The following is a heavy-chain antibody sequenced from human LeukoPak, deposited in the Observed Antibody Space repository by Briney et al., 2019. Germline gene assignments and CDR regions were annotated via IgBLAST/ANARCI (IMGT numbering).Heavy chain of an antibody. Sequence: GGSLRLSCAASGFTFSNYELNWVRQAPGKGLEWVSYVSSSGRNIYYADSVNGRFTISRDNAENSLYLQMNSLKTEDTAVYYCARDLAQYYFDYWGQGTLVTVSS. D-gene: IGHD4-11*01. J-gene: IGHJ4*02. CDR1: GFTFSNYE. V-gene: IGHV3-48*03. CDR3: ARDLAQYYFDY. CDR2: VSSSGRNI.